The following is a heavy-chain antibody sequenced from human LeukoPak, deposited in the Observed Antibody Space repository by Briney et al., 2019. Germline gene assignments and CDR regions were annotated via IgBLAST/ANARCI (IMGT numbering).Heavy chain of an antibody. CDR3: ARTNSFDY. V-gene: IGHV3-11*01. J-gene: IGHJ4*02. CDR1: GGSFSGYY. CDR2: ISSSGSTI. D-gene: IGHD2/OR15-2a*01. Sequence: PSETLSLTCAVYGGSFSGYYWSWIRQAPGKGLEWVSYISSSGSTIYYADSVKGRFTISRDNAKNSLYLQMNSLRAEDTAVYYCARTNSFDYWGQGTLVTVSS.